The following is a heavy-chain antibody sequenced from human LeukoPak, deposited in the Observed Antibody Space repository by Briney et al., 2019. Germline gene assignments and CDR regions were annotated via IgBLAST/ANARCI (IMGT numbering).Heavy chain of an antibody. D-gene: IGHD6-6*01. J-gene: IGHJ4*02. V-gene: IGHV3-66*01. Sequence: GGSLTLSCAASGFTVTSNHMNWVRQAPGKGLEWVLIIYTGGTTHYADSLKDRFTISRDDSINTLYLQMNSLRAEDTAVYYCARDSSSYYFDYWGQGTLVTVSS. CDR3: ARDSSSYYFDY. CDR2: IYTGGTT. CDR1: GFTVTSNH.